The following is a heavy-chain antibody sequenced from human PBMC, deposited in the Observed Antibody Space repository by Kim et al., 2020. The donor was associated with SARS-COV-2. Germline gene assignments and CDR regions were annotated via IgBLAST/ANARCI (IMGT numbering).Heavy chain of an antibody. V-gene: IGHV4-31*03. CDR1: GGSISSGGFY. Sequence: SETLSLTCSVSGGSISSGGFYWSWIRQHPGKGLECIGYIYNSATTHYNPSLESRATISVESSKNQFSLVLSSVTAADTAVYYCAKDQGSGGYYGMMDAFDIWGQGTMVTVSS. CDR2: IYNSATT. D-gene: IGHD3-22*01. J-gene: IGHJ3*02. CDR3: AKDQGSGGYYGMMDAFDI.